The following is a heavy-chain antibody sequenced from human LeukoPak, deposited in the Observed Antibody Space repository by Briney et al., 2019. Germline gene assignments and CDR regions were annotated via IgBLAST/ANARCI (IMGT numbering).Heavy chain of an antibody. CDR2: IYYSGST. CDR1: GGSVSSSSYY. D-gene: IGHD5-24*01. Sequence: KPSETLSLTCTVSGGSVSSSSYYWGWIRQPPGKGLEWIGSIYYSGSTYYNPSLKSRVTISVDTSKNQFSLKLSSVTAADTAVYYCARDGEMATIENYFGYWGQGTLVTVSS. V-gene: IGHV4-39*07. J-gene: IGHJ4*02. CDR3: ARDGEMATIENYFGY.